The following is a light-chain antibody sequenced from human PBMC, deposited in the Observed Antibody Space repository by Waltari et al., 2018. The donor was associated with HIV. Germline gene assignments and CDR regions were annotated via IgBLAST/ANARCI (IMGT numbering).Light chain of an antibody. CDR1: ALTEQY. CDR3: QSADSSGSFRV. Sequence: SYELTQPPSVSVSPGQTARIVCSGDALTEQYAYLYQQKAGQAPVMVMYKNIQRPSGIPERFSGSSSGTTVTLTISGVQAEDEADYYCQSADSSGSFRVFGGGTKVTVL. CDR2: KNI. J-gene: IGLJ2*01. V-gene: IGLV3-25*03.